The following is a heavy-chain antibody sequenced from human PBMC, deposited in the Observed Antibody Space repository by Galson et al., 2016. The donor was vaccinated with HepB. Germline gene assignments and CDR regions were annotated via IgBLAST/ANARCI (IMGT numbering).Heavy chain of an antibody. J-gene: IGHJ3*02. V-gene: IGHV1-46*01. CDR1: GYAFTTYY. CDR2: ISPSSGDT. CDR3: ARALGYDESGFYHDALDM. D-gene: IGHD3-22*01. Sequence: SVKVSCKASGYAFTTYYIHWVRQAPGQGLEWMGIISPSSGDTTYEQNFQGRVTLTRDTSTRTIYMELSSLTSGDTAVYYCARALGYDESGFYHDALDMWGQGTTVTVSS.